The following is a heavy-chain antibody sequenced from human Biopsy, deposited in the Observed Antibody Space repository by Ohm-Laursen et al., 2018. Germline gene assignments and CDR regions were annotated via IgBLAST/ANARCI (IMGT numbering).Heavy chain of an antibody. J-gene: IGHJ2*01. CDR1: GGSIGGGEYY. CDR2: ISYSGTT. Sequence: SQTLSLTCTVSGGSIGGGEYYWNWIRQHPGKGLEWIGLISYSGTTFYNPSLESLLTISIDTSENHFSLNLRSVTAADTAVYYCARGVPHYDGSGFPLAGYWYFDLWGRGTLVTVSS. D-gene: IGHD3-22*01. V-gene: IGHV4-31*01. CDR3: ARGVPHYDGSGFPLAGYWYFDL.